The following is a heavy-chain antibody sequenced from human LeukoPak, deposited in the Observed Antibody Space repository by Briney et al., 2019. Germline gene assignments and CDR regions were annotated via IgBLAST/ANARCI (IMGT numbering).Heavy chain of an antibody. CDR3: ARGRGLGITMVRGVFDP. CDR1: GGSISSGDYY. D-gene: IGHD3-10*01. V-gene: IGHV4-30-4*01. J-gene: IGHJ5*02. Sequence: SQTLSLTCTVSGGSISSGDYYWSWIRQPPGKGLEWIGYIYYSGSTYYNPSLKSRVTISVDTPKNQFSLKLSSVTAADTAVYYCARGRGLGITMVRGVFDPWGQGTLVTVSS. CDR2: IYYSGST.